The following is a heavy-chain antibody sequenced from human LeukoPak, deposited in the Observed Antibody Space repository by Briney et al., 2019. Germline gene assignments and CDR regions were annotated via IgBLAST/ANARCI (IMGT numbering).Heavy chain of an antibody. CDR3: ARDKTWELRAVYYYGMDV. J-gene: IGHJ6*02. CDR1: GYTFTSYG. Sequence: ASVKVSCKASGYTFTSYGISWVRQAPGQGLEWMGWISAYNGNTNYAQKLQGRVTMTTDTSTSTAYMELRSLRSDDTAVYYCARDKTWELRAVYYYGMDVWGQGTTVTVSS. CDR2: ISAYNGNT. V-gene: IGHV1-18*01. D-gene: IGHD1-26*01.